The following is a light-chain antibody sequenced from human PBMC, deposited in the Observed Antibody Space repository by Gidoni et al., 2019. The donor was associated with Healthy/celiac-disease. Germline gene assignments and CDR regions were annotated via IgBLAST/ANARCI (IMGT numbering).Light chain of an antibody. CDR1: QSISSY. CDR3: QQSYSTPLT. Sequence: DIQMTQSPSSLSASVGDRVTITCRASQSISSYLNWYQQKPGKAPQLLIYAASSLRSGVPSRFSGSGSGTDFTLTISSLHPEDFATYYCQQSYSTPLTFGGETKVEIK. J-gene: IGKJ4*01. CDR2: AAS. V-gene: IGKV1-39*01.